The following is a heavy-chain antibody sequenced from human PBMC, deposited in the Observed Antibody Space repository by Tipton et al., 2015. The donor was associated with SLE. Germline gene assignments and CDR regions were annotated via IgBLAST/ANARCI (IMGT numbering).Heavy chain of an antibody. J-gene: IGHJ6*02. Sequence: TLSLTCAVSGYSISSGYYWGWIRQPPGKGLEWIGSIYHSGSTYYNPSLKSRVTISVDTSKNQFSLKLSSVTAADTAVYYCARDLLWFGERYYYGMDVWGQGTTVTVSS. CDR2: IYHSGST. CDR3: ARDLLWFGERYYYGMDV. CDR1: GYSISSGYY. D-gene: IGHD3-10*01. V-gene: IGHV4-38-2*02.